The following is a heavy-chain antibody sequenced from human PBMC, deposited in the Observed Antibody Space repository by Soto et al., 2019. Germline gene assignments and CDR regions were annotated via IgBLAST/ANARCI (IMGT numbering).Heavy chain of an antibody. V-gene: IGHV4-31*03. CDR3: ARGVPFTPAWFDS. J-gene: IGHJ5*01. CDR2: IYYSTT. Sequence: AAETLSLTCSVSGDSITGGGYYWTWIRQHPGKGLEWIGYIYYSTTYYNRSLKSRVSISVDTSKNEFSLTLTSVTAADTAVYYCARGVPFTPAWFDSWGLGTLVTVSS. CDR1: GDSITGGGYY. D-gene: IGHD2-15*01.